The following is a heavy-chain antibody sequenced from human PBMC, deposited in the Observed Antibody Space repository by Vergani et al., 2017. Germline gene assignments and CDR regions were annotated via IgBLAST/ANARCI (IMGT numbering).Heavy chain of an antibody. D-gene: IGHD3-10*01. J-gene: IGHJ6*03. CDR1: GFSFSSHA. Sequence: QVQLAESGGGRVQPGRSLRLSCAASGFSFSSHAIHWVRQAPGKGLEWVAVISNDGSKKYYADSVKGRFTISRDNSKNTLDLQMNRLRTQDTAVYYCAKACSVTSGSLQYNFYMDVWGKGTTVTVS. CDR3: AKACSVTSGSLQYNFYMDV. V-gene: IGHV3-30*18. CDR2: ISNDGSKK.